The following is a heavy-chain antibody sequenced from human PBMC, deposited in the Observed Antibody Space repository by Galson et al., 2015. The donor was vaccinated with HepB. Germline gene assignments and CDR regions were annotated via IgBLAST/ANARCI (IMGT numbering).Heavy chain of an antibody. CDR2: ISSSGNYI. CDR1: GFTFSSYT. Sequence: SLRLSCAASGFTFSSYTMNWVRQAPGKGLEWVAYISSSGNYIYYADSVKGRFTISRDNAKNSVYLQMNSLRAEDTAVYYCARDQWIQLFDYWGQGTLVTVSS. D-gene: IGHD5-18*01. J-gene: IGHJ4*02. CDR3: ARDQWIQLFDY. V-gene: IGHV3-21*01.